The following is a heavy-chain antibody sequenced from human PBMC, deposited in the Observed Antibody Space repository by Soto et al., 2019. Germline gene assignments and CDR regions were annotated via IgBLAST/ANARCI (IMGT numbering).Heavy chain of an antibody. CDR2: ISSNSAYI. Sequence: PGGSLRLSCAASGFTFRSFTMNWVRQAPGKGLEWVSTISSNSAYIYYTDALRGRFTISRDNAKNSLHLQMNSLRAEDKAVYYCTRDASSDSSARGWFDPWGPGTLVTVSS. V-gene: IGHV3-21*01. CDR3: TRDASSDSSARGWFDP. CDR1: GFTFRSFT. J-gene: IGHJ5*02. D-gene: IGHD6-13*01.